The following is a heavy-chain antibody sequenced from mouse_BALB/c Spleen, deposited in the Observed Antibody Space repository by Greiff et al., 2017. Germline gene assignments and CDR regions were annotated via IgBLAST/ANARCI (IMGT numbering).Heavy chain of an antibody. D-gene: IGHD3-3*01. V-gene: IGHV14-4*02. CDR2: IDPENGDT. CDR3: NGGEGTPYYFDY. Sequence: EVQLQQSGAELVRSGASVKLSCTASGFNIKDYYMHWVKQRPEQGLEWIGWIDPENGDTEYAPKFQGKATMTADTSSNTAYLQLSSLTSEDTAVYYCNGGEGTPYYFDYWGQGTTLTVSS. CDR1: GFNIKDYY. J-gene: IGHJ2*01.